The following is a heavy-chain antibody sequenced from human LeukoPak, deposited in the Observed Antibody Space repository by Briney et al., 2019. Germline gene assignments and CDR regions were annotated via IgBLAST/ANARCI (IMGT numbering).Heavy chain of an antibody. CDR1: DGSINNYY. V-gene: IGHV4-59*01. CDR2: VDHTGST. D-gene: IGHD4-11*01. Sequence: KASETLSLTCTVSDGSINNYYWTWIRQPPGKGLEWIGYVDHTGSTKFNPSLNGRVSISRDTSNNFFSLRLRSVTAADTAVYFCARGRVSSSTWYSTYYYFFYMDFWGKGTTVTVSS. CDR3: ARGRVSSSTWYSTYYYFFYMDF. J-gene: IGHJ6*03.